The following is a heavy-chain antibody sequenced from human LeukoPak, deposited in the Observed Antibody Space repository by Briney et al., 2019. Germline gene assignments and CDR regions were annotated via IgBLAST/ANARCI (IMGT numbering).Heavy chain of an antibody. V-gene: IGHV1-2*02. J-gene: IGHJ4*02. CDR2: ISPNTGGT. D-gene: IGHD3-16*01. CDR1: GYTFTDYN. Sequence: ASVKVSCKASGYTFTDYNIHWVRQAPGQGLEWMGWISPNTGGTKYAQEFRGRVTVTRDASISTAYMELSRLRSDDTAMYYCARPVLRLSGAFEFWGQGTPVIVSS. CDR3: ARPVLRLSGAFEF.